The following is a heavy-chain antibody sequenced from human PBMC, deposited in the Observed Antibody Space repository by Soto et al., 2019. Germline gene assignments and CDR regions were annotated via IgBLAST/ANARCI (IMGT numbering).Heavy chain of an antibody. CDR1: GFTFISYE. CDR2: ISGSGGTI. D-gene: IGHD3-3*01. J-gene: IGHJ4*02. CDR3: ARATNYDFWSDYPYFDY. Sequence: EVQLVESGGGLVQPGGSLRLSCAASGFTFISYEMNWVRQAPGKGLEWVSYISGSGGTIYYADSVKGRFTISRDNGKSSLYLQMNSLRAEDTAVYYCARATNYDFWSDYPYFDYWGQGTLVTVSS. V-gene: IGHV3-48*03.